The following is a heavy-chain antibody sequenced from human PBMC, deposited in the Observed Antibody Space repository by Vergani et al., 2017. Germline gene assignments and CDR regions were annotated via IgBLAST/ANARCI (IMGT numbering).Heavy chain of an antibody. Sequence: QVQLQQWGAGLLKPSETLSLTCAVYGGSFSGYYWSWIRQPPGKGLEWIGEINHSGSTNYNPSLKSRVTISVDTSKNQFSLKLSSVTAADTAVYYCARANDYAYNWFDPWGQGTLVTVSS. V-gene: IGHV4-34*01. D-gene: IGHD4-17*01. CDR3: ARANDYAYNWFDP. CDR2: INHSGST. CDR1: GGSFSGYY. J-gene: IGHJ5*02.